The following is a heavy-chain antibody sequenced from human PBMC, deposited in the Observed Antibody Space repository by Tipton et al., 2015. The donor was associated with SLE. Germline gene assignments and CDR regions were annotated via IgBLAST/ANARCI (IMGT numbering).Heavy chain of an antibody. CDR2: IHYRRNT. J-gene: IGHJ4*02. CDR3: ARGFRYSSGPGAY. CDR1: GDSISSGGYY. Sequence: TLSLTCTVSGDSISSGGYYWSWIRQHPGKGLEYIGYIHYRRNTYYNPSLRSRVFISVDTSKNQFSLKLTSVTAADTAVYYCARGFRYSSGPGAYWGQGTLVTVSS. D-gene: IGHD3-22*01. V-gene: IGHV4-31*03.